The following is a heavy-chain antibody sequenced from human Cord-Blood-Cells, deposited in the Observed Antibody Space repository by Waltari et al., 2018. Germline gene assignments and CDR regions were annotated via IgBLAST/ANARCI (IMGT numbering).Heavy chain of an antibody. D-gene: IGHD3-3*01. CDR3: ARSDFWSGYYDY. Sequence: QVQLQESGPGLVKPSETLSLTCTVPGGSISSHYCSWSRQPPGKGLEWIGYIYYSGSTNYNPSLKSRVTISVDTSKNQFSLKLSSVTAADTAVYYCARSDFWSGYYDYWGQGTLVTVSS. J-gene: IGHJ4*02. V-gene: IGHV4-59*11. CDR1: GGSISSHY. CDR2: IYYSGST.